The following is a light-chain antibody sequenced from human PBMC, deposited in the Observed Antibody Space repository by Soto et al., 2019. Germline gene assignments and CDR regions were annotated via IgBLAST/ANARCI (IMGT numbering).Light chain of an antibody. CDR3: CSAEGSRTCV. Sequence: QSVLTQPASVSGSPRQSITISCTGTSSDIGSYNLVSWYQKHPDKAPKLIIYEVSERPSGVSNRFSGSKFGNTASLTISGLRAEDEADYYCCSAEGSRTCVFGTGTKV. CDR1: SSDIGSYNL. J-gene: IGLJ1*01. V-gene: IGLV2-23*02. CDR2: EVS.